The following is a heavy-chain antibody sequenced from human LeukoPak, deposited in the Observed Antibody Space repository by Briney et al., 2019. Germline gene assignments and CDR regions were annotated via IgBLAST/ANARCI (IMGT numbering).Heavy chain of an antibody. D-gene: IGHD2-8*01. J-gene: IGHJ4*02. Sequence: GGSLRLSCTGSGFNFNMFAMNWVRQAPGQGLEWVSGLSRGGATTNYADSVKGRFTISRDKSKNMVFLQMNSLRPEDTAVYYCAKEQRIRHCSEGVCMEGYYFDYWGQGILVTVSS. V-gene: IGHV3-23*01. CDR2: LSRGGATT. CDR1: GFNFNMFA. CDR3: AKEQRIRHCSEGVCMEGYYFDY.